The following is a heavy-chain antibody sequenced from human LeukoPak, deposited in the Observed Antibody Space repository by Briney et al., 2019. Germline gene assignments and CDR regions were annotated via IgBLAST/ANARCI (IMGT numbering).Heavy chain of an antibody. D-gene: IGHD1-26*01. V-gene: IGHV3-11*01. Sequence: GGSLRLSCAAASGFTFTDYISWIRQAPGKGLEWVSYFRNSDSPVYYADSVKGRFTISRDNAKDSLYLQVNSLRAEDTAVYFCATWDGPSAGLAVWGQGATVTVTS. CDR3: ATWDGPSAGLAV. J-gene: IGHJ6*02. CDR2: FRNSDSPV. CDR1: GFTFTDY.